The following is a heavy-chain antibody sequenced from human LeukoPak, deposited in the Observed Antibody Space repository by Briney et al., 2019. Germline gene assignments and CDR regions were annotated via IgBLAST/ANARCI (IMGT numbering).Heavy chain of an antibody. J-gene: IGHJ3*01. D-gene: IGHD5-12*01. CDR2: IYPDDSDT. CDR3: ARHKAERGSSGYDWGAFDV. Sequence: GESLKISCKGSGYRFNNYWIGWVRQMPGKDLEWMGIIYPDDSDTRYSPSFQGQVTISADKSISTVYLQWSSLRASDTAMYYCARHKAERGSSGYDWGAFDVWGQGTMVTVSS. V-gene: IGHV5-51*01. CDR1: GYRFNNYW.